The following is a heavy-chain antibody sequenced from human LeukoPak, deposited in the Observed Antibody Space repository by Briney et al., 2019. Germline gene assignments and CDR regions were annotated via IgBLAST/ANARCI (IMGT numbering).Heavy chain of an antibody. CDR2: IRYDGSNK. CDR1: GFTLSSYG. CDR3: AKNIWNYYDSSVDI. V-gene: IGHV3-30*02. J-gene: IGHJ3*02. Sequence: GGSLRLSCAASGFTLSSYGMHWVRQAPGKGLEWVAFIRYDGSNKYYADSVKGRFTISRDNSKNTLYLQMNSLRAKDTAVYYCAKNIWNYYDSSVDIWGQGTMVTVSS. D-gene: IGHD3-22*01.